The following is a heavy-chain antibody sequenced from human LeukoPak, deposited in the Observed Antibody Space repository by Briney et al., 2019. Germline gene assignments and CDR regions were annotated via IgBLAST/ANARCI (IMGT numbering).Heavy chain of an antibody. D-gene: IGHD1-26*01. Sequence: GGSLRLSCVASGFTFSDYAMTWVRQAPGKGPEWVSGVSDSGDTTYYADAVKGRFTISRDNSKNTLYLQMHNLTVEDTALYYCVKGGWGATVHIWGQGTMVTVSS. J-gene: IGHJ3*02. CDR1: GFTFSDYA. CDR2: VSDSGDTT. V-gene: IGHV3-23*01. CDR3: VKGGWGATVHI.